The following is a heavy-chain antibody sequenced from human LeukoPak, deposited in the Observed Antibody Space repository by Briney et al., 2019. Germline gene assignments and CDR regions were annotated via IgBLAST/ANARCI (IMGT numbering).Heavy chain of an antibody. CDR3: AIYGSSWAGIDY. Sequence: ASVKVSCKASGYTFTVYYIRWVRQAPGQGLEWMGWINPNSGGTSYAPKFQGRVTMTRDTSISTAYMVLSSLRSDDTAIYYCAIYGSSWAGIDYWGQGTLVTVSS. V-gene: IGHV1-2*02. CDR2: INPNSGGT. CDR1: GYTFTVYY. J-gene: IGHJ4*02. D-gene: IGHD6-13*01.